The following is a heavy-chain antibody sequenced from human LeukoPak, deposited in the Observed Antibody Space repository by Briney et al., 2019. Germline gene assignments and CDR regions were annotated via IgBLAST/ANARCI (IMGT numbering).Heavy chain of an antibody. CDR2: ISAYNGNT. CDR3: ARARYFDWSPGPFDY. D-gene: IGHD3-9*01. CDR1: GYTFTSYG. Sequence: ASVKVSCKASGYTFTSYGISWVRQAPGQGLEWMGWISAYNGNTNYAQKLQGRVTMTTDTSTSTAYMELRSLRSDDTAVYYCARARYFDWSPGPFDYWGQGTLVTVSS. J-gene: IGHJ4*02. V-gene: IGHV1-18*01.